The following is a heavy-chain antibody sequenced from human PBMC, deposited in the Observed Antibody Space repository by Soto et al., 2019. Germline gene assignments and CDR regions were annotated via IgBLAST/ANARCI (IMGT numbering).Heavy chain of an antibody. Sequence: SETLSHTCTVSGGYITRGVYYCSWIRQHPGKGLEWIGYMYYSGSTYYNPSLKSRVTISVDTSANQFSLNLSSVTAADTAVYYCARGGSIMVHAWFDPWGQGGLVTVSS. J-gene: IGHJ5*02. V-gene: IGHV4-31*03. CDR3: ARGGSIMVHAWFDP. CDR2: MYYSGST. CDR1: GGYITRGVYY. D-gene: IGHD3-16*01.